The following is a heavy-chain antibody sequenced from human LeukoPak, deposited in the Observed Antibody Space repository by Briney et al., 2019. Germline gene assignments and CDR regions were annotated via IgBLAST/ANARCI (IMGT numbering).Heavy chain of an antibody. D-gene: IGHD1-26*01. J-gene: IGHJ5*02. CDR1: GGSISSYY. CDR3: ARDGGRYSGSYNWFDP. CDR2: IYYSGST. Sequence: PSETLSLTCTVSGGSISSYYWSWIRQPPGKGLEWIGYIYYSGSTNYNPSLKSRVTMSVDTSKNQFSLKLSSVTAADTAVYYCARDGGRYSGSYNWFDPWGQGTLVTASS. V-gene: IGHV4-59*12.